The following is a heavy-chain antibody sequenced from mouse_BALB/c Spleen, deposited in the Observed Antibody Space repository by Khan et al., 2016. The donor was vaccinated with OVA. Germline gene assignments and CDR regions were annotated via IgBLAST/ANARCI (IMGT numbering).Heavy chain of an antibody. CDR3: ARLEDI. CDR1: GLSLTSYG. D-gene: IGHD1-3*01. J-gene: IGHJ2*01. Sequence: VQLKESGPGLVAPSQSLSITCTVSGLSLTSYGVHWVRQPPGKGLEWLGVIWAGGSTNYNSALMSRLSISKDNSKSQVFLKMNSRQTDDTAMYYCARLEDIWGQGTTLTVSS. CDR2: IWAGGST. V-gene: IGHV2-9*02.